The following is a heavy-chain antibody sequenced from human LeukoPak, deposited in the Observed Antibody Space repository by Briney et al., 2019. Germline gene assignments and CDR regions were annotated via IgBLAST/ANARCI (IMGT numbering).Heavy chain of an antibody. Sequence: SETLSLTCTVSGGSISSSNWWSWVRQPPGKGLEWIGEIYHSGSTNYNPSLKSRVTISVDKSKNQFSLKLSSVTAADTAVYYCARDNTVVTPRYFDLWGRGTLVTVSS. J-gene: IGHJ2*01. CDR3: ARDNTVVTPRYFDL. CDR2: IYHSGST. CDR1: GGSISSSNW. V-gene: IGHV4-4*02. D-gene: IGHD4-23*01.